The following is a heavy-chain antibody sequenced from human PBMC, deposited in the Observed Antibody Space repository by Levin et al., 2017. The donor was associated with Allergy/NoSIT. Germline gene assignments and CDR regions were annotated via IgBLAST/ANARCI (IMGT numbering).Heavy chain of an antibody. CDR3: ATDKGASPFDY. CDR1: GFSFRAYG. V-gene: IGHV3-33*01. Sequence: GESLKISCAASGFSFRAYGMHWVRQAPGKGLDWVAVIWSDGSTKKYAGSVEGRFTISRDNSNNILYLQMNNLGAEDTAVYYCATDKGASPFDYWGQGTLVTVSS. J-gene: IGHJ4*02. CDR2: IWSDGSTK.